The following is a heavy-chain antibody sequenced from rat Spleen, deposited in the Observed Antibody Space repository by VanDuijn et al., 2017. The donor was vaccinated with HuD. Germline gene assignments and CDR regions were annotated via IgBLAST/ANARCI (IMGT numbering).Heavy chain of an antibody. J-gene: IGHJ2*01. Sequence: EVQLVESGGGLVQPGRSLKLSCAASGFTFSDYGMAWVRQVPTKGLEWVATISYDGISTYYRDSVKGRFTISRDNTKSTLSLQMDSLRSEDTATYYCARRHYGYTDYFDYWGQGVMVTVSS. CDR2: ISYDGIST. CDR3: ARRHYGYTDYFDY. V-gene: IGHV5-29*01. D-gene: IGHD1-11*01. CDR1: GFTFSDYG.